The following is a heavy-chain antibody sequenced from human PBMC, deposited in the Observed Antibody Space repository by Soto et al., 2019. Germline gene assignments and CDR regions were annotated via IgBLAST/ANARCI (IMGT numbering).Heavy chain of an antibody. V-gene: IGHV3-74*01. CDR2: IDSDGSST. CDR1: GFTFGSYG. J-gene: IGHJ6*02. Sequence: EVQLVESGGGLVQPGGSLRVSCATSGFTFGSYGMNWVRQAPGKGLVWVSRIDSDGSSTTYADSVKGRFTTSRDNAKNTLYLQMSSLKVEDTAVYYCARGRPYGMDVWGQGTTVTVSS. CDR3: ARGRPYGMDV.